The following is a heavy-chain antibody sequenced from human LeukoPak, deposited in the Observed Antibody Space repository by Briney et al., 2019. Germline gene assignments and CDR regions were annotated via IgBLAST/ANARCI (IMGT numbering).Heavy chain of an antibody. V-gene: IGHV3-7*01. CDR3: ARALRDSSCYRYFDY. Sequence: GGSLRLSCAASGFTFSSYWMSWVRQAPGKGLEWVANIKQDGSEKYYVDSVKGRFTISRDNAKNSLYLQMNSLRAEDTAIYYCARALRDSSCYRYFDYWGQGTLVTVSS. CDR2: IKQDGSEK. J-gene: IGHJ4*02. D-gene: IGHD3-22*01. CDR1: GFTFSSYW.